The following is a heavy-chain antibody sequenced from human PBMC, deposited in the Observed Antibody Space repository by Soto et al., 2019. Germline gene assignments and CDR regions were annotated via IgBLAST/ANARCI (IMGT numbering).Heavy chain of an antibody. V-gene: IGHV4-39*01. D-gene: IGHD6-19*01. J-gene: IGHJ4*02. CDR1: GGSISISSYY. CDR2: IYYSGST. CDR3: ARNGGIAVAGTLLG. Sequence: SETLSLTCTVSGGSISISSYYWGWIRQPPGKGLEWIGSIYYSGSTYYNPSLKSRVTISVDTSKNQFSLKLSSVTAADTALYYCARNGGIAVAGTLLGWGQGTLATVSS.